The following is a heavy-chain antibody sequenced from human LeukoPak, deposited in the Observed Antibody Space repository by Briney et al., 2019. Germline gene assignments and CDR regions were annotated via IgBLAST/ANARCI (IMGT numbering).Heavy chain of an antibody. Sequence: GSLRLSCAASGFTFSSYWMHWVRQAPGKGLVWVSRINSDGSSTRYADFVKGRFTISRDNAKNTVHLQMNSLRAEDTAVYYCGREMEVGATTFDYWGQGTLVTVSS. CDR3: GREMEVGATTFDY. J-gene: IGHJ4*02. D-gene: IGHD1-26*01. V-gene: IGHV3-74*01. CDR2: INSDGSST. CDR1: GFTFSSYW.